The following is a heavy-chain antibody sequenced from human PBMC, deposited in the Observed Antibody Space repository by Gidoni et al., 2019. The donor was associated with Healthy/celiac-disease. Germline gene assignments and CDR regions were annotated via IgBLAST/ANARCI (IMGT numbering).Heavy chain of an antibody. V-gene: IGHV3-66*01. CDR1: GFTVSNNY. CDR2: IYSGGST. D-gene: IGHD1-7*01. Sequence: EVQLVESGGGLVRPGGSLRLSCAASGFTVSNNYMSWVRQAPGKGLEWVSVIYSGGSTYYADSVKGRFTISRDNSKNTLYLQMNSLRAEDTAMYYCARGYNWNSYFDYWGQGTLVTVSS. CDR3: ARGYNWNSYFDY. J-gene: IGHJ4*02.